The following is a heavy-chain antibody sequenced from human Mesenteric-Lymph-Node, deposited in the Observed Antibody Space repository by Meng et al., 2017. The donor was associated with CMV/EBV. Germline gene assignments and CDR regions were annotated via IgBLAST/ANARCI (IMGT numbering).Heavy chain of an antibody. CDR3: AKDPVVGAPHVFDI. J-gene: IGHJ3*02. CDR2: ISGDSDGGLA. CDR1: GFTFSTYA. Sequence: GESLQISCEVSGFTFSTYAMSWVRQPPGKGLEWVSAISGDSDGGLAFYADSVKGRFTISRDNSKSTLFLQMNSLTVEDTAVYYCAKDPVVGAPHVFDIWGQGAMVTVSS. D-gene: IGHD1-26*01. V-gene: IGHV3-23*01.